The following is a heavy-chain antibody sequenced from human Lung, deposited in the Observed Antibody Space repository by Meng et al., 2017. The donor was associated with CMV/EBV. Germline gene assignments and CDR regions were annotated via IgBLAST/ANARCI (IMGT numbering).Heavy chain of an antibody. V-gene: IGHV1-18*01. D-gene: IGHD1/OR15-1a*01. CDR2: IRNNNDNI. Sequence: QDRLWQSGADVKKPGTSVKRSCETAGYTGTRHGINWVRQAPGQGLECMKWIRNNNDNIMYAQKFQGRITMTTNTSTQTVYLRLRSLRSDYSAFYYCARDPPEVALEHLHYWCQGTLVTVSS. CDR1: GYTGTRHG. J-gene: IGHJ1*01. CDR3: ARDPPEVALEHLHY.